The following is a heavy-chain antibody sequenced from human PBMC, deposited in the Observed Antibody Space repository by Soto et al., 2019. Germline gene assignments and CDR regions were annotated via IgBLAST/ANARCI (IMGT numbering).Heavy chain of an antibody. CDR2: ISGSGGST. J-gene: IGHJ4*02. V-gene: IGHV3-23*01. Sequence: EVQLLESGGGLVQPGGTLRHSCAAAGFTFSSYAMSWVRQAPGKGLEWVSAISGSGGSTYYADSVKGRFTISRDNSKNTLYRQMNSLRAEDTAVYYCAKKLRGSCYSGGDYWGQGTLVTVSS. CDR3: AKKLRGSCYSGGDY. D-gene: IGHD2-15*01. CDR1: GFTFSSYA.